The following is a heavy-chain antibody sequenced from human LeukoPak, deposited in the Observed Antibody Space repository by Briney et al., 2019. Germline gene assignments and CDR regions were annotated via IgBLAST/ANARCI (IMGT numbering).Heavy chain of an antibody. D-gene: IGHD6-19*01. CDR3: ARDWLSLDAFDI. V-gene: IGHV1-46*01. J-gene: IGHJ3*02. CDR1: GYTFPSYY. Sequence: GASVKVSCKASGYTFPSYYMHWVRQAPGQGLEWMGIINPSGGSTSYAQKFQGRVTMTRDTSTSTVYMELSSLRSEDTAVYYCARDWLSLDAFDIWGQGTMVTVSS. CDR2: INPSGGST.